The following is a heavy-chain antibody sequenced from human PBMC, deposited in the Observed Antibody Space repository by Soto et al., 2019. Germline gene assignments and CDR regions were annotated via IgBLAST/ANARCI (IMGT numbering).Heavy chain of an antibody. V-gene: IGHV4-39*01. CDR1: GGSISSSSYY. D-gene: IGHD2-2*02. CDR3: ARHWAGYCSSTSCYKFDP. CDR2: IYYSGST. J-gene: IGHJ5*02. Sequence: PSETLSLTCTVSGGSISSSSYYWCWIRQPPGKGLEWIGSIYYSGSTYYNPSLKSRVTISVDTSKNQLSLRLSSVTAADTAVYYCARHWAGYCSSTSCYKFDPWGLGTLVTVSS.